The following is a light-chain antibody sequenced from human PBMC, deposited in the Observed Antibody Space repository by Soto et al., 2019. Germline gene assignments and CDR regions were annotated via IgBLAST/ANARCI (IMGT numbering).Light chain of an antibody. CDR3: LQDYNYPQT. Sequence: DIQLTQSPSFLSASVGDRVTITCRASQGISSYLAWYQQEPGKAPKLLIYAASTLQSGVPSRVSGSGSGTEFTLTISSLQPDDFATYYCLQDYNYPQTFGQGTKVDIK. CDR1: QGISSY. V-gene: IGKV1-9*01. J-gene: IGKJ1*01. CDR2: AAS.